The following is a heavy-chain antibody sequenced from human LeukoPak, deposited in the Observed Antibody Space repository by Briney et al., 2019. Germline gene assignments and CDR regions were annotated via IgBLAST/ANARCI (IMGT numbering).Heavy chain of an antibody. D-gene: IGHD3-10*01. Sequence: SETLSLTCAVYGGSFSGYYWSWIRQPPGKGLEWIGEINHSGSTNYNPSLKSRVTISVDTSKNQFSLKLSSVTAADTAVYYCARGWRYYGSGTKAGLFDYWGRGTLVTVSS. J-gene: IGHJ4*02. CDR2: INHSGST. V-gene: IGHV4-34*01. CDR3: ARGWRYYGSGTKAGLFDY. CDR1: GGSFSGYY.